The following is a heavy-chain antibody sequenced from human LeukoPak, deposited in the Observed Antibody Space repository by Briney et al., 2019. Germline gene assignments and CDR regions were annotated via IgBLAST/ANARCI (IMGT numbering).Heavy chain of an antibody. CDR2: IYYSGST. J-gene: IGHJ3*02. D-gene: IGHD3-10*01. Sequence: SETLSLTCAVYGGSFSGYYWSWIRQPPGKGLEWIGSIYYSGSTPYNPSLKSRVTISVDTSKNQFSLKLNSVTAADTAVYYCARSDGYGLVGIWGQGTMVTVSS. CDR1: GGSFSGYY. V-gene: IGHV4-34*01. CDR3: ARSDGYGLVGI.